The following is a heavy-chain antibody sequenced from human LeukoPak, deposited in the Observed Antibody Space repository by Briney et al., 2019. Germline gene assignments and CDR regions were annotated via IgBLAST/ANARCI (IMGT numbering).Heavy chain of an antibody. J-gene: IGHJ4*02. Sequence: GRSLRPSRAASGFTFSDYYMSWIRQAPGKGLEWVSYISSSGSTIYYADSVKGRSTISRGNAKNSLYLQMNSLRAEDTAVYYCARDPTTAYSHWGQGTLVTVSS. D-gene: IGHD4-17*01. CDR2: ISSSGSTI. CDR3: ARDPTTAYSH. V-gene: IGHV3-11*01. CDR1: GFTFSDYY.